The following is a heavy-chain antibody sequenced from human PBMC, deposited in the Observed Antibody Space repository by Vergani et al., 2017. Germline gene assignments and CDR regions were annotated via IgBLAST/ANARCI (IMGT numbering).Heavy chain of an antibody. V-gene: IGHV4-59*01. D-gene: IGHD6-13*01. CDR1: GGSISSYY. CDR3: ARGRIAAAGHYYYYMDV. Sequence: QVQLQESGPGLVKPSETLSLTCTVSGGSISSYYWSWIRQPPGKGLEWIGYIYYRGSTNYNPSLKSRVPISVDTAKNQFSLRLSSVTAADTAVYYCARGRIAAAGHYYYYMDVWGKGTTVTVSS. J-gene: IGHJ6*03. CDR2: IYYRGST.